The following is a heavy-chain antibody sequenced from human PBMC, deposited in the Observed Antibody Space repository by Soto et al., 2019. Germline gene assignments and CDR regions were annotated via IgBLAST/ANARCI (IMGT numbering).Heavy chain of an antibody. Sequence: SETLSLTCTVSGGSISSYYWSWIRQPPGKGLEWIGYIYYSGSTNYNPSLKSRVTISVDTSKNQFSLKLSSVTAADTAVYYCARHRSYRNYYYYYGMDVWGQGTTVTVS. J-gene: IGHJ6*02. CDR2: IYYSGST. D-gene: IGHD3-16*02. CDR3: ARHRSYRNYYYYYGMDV. CDR1: GGSISSYY. V-gene: IGHV4-59*01.